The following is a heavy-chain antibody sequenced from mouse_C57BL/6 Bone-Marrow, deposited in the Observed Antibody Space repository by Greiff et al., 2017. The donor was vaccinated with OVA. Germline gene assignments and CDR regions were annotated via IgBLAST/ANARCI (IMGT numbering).Heavy chain of an antibody. Sequence: VQLQQPGAELVKPGASVKLSCKASGYTFTSYWMQWVKQRPGQGLEWIGEIDPSDSYTNYNQKFKGKATLTVDTSSSTAYMQLSSLTSEDSAVYYCALYDGYPYYYDMDYWGQGTSVTVSS. V-gene: IGHV1-50*01. CDR2: IDPSDSYT. J-gene: IGHJ4*01. D-gene: IGHD2-3*01. CDR1: GYTFTSYW. CDR3: ALYDGYPYYYDMDY.